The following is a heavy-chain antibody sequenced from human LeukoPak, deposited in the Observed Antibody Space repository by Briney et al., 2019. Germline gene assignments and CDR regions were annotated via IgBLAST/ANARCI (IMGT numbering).Heavy chain of an antibody. J-gene: IGHJ6*02. D-gene: IGHD6-13*01. CDR2: ISSSSSYI. CDR3: ARDRSIAAAGRGHYYYYGMDV. CDR1: GFTFSSYS. V-gene: IGHV3-21*01. Sequence: GGSLRLSCAASGFTFSSYSMNWVRQAPGKGLEWVSSISSSSSYIYYADSVKGRFTISRDNSKNTLYLQMNSLRAEDTAVYYCARDRSIAAAGRGHYYYYGMDVWGQGTTVTVSS.